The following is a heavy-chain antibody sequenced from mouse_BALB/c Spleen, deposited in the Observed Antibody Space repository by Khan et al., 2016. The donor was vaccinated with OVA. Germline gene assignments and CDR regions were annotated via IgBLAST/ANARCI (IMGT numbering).Heavy chain of an antibody. V-gene: IGHV1-7*01. Sequence: QMQLEESGAELAKPGASVKMSCKASGYTFTSYWVHWVKQRPGQGLEWIGYLNPSSNYTESNQNFKDKATLTADKSSSTASMQLSSLTSEDSAVYYCARDRIDYWGQRTTLPVSS. CDR2: LNPSSNYT. CDR1: GYTFTSYW. CDR3: ARDRIDY. J-gene: IGHJ2*01.